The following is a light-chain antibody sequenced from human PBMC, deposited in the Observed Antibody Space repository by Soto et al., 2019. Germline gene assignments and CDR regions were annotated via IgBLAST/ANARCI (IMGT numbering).Light chain of an antibody. J-gene: IGLJ3*02. CDR2: GNT. V-gene: IGLV1-40*01. CDR3: QSFDSSLGGGV. CDR1: SSNIGAGYY. Sequence: QSVLTQPPSVSGAPGQRVTISCTGSSSNIGAGYYVHWYQHLPGTAPKLLIYGNTNRPSGVPDRFSGSKSGTSASLAITGLQAEDEADYYCQSFDSSLGGGVFGGGTKVTVL.